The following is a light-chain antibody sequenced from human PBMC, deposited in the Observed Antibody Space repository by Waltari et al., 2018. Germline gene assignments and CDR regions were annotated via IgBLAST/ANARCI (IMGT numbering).Light chain of an antibody. J-gene: IGKJ1*01. CDR2: GAS. CDR1: PNINTW. CDR3: QQCSSVPPT. Sequence: DIQMTQSPSSVSASIGDRVTITCRASPNINTWLAWYQQKPGKGPNILIFGASSVQTGVPSRFSGSGSGTLFTLTINGLQPEDSATYFCQQCSSVPPTFGQGTIVEVK. V-gene: IGKV1-12*01.